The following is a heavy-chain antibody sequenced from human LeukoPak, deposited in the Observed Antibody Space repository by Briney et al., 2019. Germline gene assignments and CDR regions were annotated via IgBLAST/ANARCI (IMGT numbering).Heavy chain of an antibody. D-gene: IGHD3-22*01. J-gene: IGHJ4*02. CDR1: GYTFTGYY. Sequence: ASVKVSSKASGYTFTGYYMHWVRQAPGQGLEWMGWINPNSGGTNYAQKFQGRVTMTRDTSISTAYMELSRLRSDDTAVYYCARGAQYYYDSSGYSRFNYWGQGTLVTVSS. V-gene: IGHV1-2*02. CDR2: INPNSGGT. CDR3: ARGAQYYYDSSGYSRFNY.